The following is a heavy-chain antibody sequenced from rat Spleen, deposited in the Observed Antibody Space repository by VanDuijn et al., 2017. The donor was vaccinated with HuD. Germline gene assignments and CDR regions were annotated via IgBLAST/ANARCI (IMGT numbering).Heavy chain of an antibody. J-gene: IGHJ2*01. CDR1: GFTFSDYY. CDR2: ISYDGSST. Sequence: EVQLVESGGGLVQPGRSLKLSCAASGFTFSDYYMAWVRQAPTKGLEWVATISYDGSSTYYRDSVKGRFTISRDNAKSTLYLQMDSLRSEDTATYYCARHDGSYYYYFDYWGQGVMVTVSS. D-gene: IGHD1-12*02. CDR3: ARHDGSYYYYFDY. V-gene: IGHV5-7*01.